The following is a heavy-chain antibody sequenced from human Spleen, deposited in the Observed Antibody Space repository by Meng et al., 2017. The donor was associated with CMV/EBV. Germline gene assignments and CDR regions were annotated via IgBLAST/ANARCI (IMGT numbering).Heavy chain of an antibody. CDR1: RGSISSDNYY. CDR2: IYYSGST. CDR3: ARWAQRISFFGVVGGYFDY. D-gene: IGHD3-3*01. V-gene: IGHV4-39*07. Sequence: SETLSLTCTVSRGSISSDNYYWGWIRQPPGKGLEWIGNIYYSGSTYYNPSLKSRFTISVDTSKNQFSLKLTSVTAADTAVYYCARWAQRISFFGVVGGYFDYWGLGALVTVSS. J-gene: IGHJ4*02.